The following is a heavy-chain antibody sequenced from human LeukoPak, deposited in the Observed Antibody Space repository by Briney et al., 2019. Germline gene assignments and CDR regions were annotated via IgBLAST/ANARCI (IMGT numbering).Heavy chain of an antibody. D-gene: IGHD3-9*01. CDR2: IWYDGSNK. J-gene: IGHJ3*02. CDR3: ARRYYDILTGYHDDAFHI. CDR1: GFTFSSYG. V-gene: IGHV3-33*01. Sequence: GGSLRLSCAASGFTFSSYGMHWVRQAPGKGLEWVAVIWYDGSNKYYADSVKGRFTISRDNSKNTLYLQMNSLGAEDTAVYYCARRYYDILTGYHDDAFHIWGQGTMLTVSS.